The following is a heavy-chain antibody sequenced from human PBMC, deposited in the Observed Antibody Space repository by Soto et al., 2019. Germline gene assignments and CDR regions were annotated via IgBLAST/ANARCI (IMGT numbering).Heavy chain of an antibody. V-gene: IGHV1-69*13. CDR2: IIPIFGTA. CDR3: ARDRRATITYYYYGMDV. D-gene: IGHD5-12*01. Sequence: AASVKVSCKASGGTFSSYAISWVRQAPGQGLEWMGGIIPIFGTANYAQKFQGRVTITADESTSTAYMELSSLRSEDTAVYYCARDRRATITYYYYGMDVWGQGTTVTVSS. J-gene: IGHJ6*02. CDR1: GGTFSSYA.